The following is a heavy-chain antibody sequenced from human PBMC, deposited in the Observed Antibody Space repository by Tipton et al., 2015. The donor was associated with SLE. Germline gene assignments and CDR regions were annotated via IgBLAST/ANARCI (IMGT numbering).Heavy chain of an antibody. Sequence: QLVQSGAEVKKSGESLKISCKASGDSLTTYWIGWVRQMPGKGLEWMGIIYPGDSDTRYSPPFQGQVTISADKSISTAYLQWSSLKASDTAMYYCARTGTAMVTAFDIWGQGTMLTVSS. CDR2: IYPGDSDT. D-gene: IGHD5-18*01. J-gene: IGHJ3*02. CDR3: ARTGTAMVTAFDI. V-gene: IGHV5-51*03. CDR1: GDSLTTYW.